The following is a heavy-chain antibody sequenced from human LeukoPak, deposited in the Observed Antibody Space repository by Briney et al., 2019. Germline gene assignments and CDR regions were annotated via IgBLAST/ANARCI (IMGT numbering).Heavy chain of an antibody. Sequence: GGSLRLSCGASGFTFSSYEMSWVRQAPGKGLEWVSSISSRGSSIYADSVKGRFTISRDNAKNSLYLQVNSLRVEDTAVYYCARVFEGEMATMSDWGQGTLVSVSS. V-gene: IGHV3-48*03. CDR2: ISSRGSSI. J-gene: IGHJ4*02. D-gene: IGHD5-24*01. CDR1: GFTFSSYE. CDR3: ARVFEGEMATMSD.